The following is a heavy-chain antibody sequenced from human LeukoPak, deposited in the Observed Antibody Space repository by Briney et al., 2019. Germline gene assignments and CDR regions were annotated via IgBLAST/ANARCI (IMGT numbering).Heavy chain of an antibody. Sequence: SETLSLTCTVSGGSISSSSYYWSWIRQPAGKGLEWIGRIYTSGSTNYNPSLKSRVTMSVDTSKNQFSLKLSSVTAADTAVYYCARGKDWFDPWGQGTLVTVSS. CDR3: ARGKDWFDP. V-gene: IGHV4-61*02. CDR1: GGSISSSSYY. CDR2: IYTSGST. J-gene: IGHJ5*02.